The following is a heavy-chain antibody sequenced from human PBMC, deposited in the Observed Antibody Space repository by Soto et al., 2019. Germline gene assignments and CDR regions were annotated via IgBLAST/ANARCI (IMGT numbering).Heavy chain of an antibody. CDR3: ASGYSYGYLDY. CDR2: ISSISSYI. V-gene: IGHV3-21*01. Sequence: EVQLVESGGGLVKPGGSLRLSCAASAFTFITYNMNWVRQAPGKGLEWVSSISSISSYIYYADSVKGRFTISRDNAKNSLYLQMNSLRAEDTAAYYCASGYSYGYLDYWGQGTLVTVSS. CDR1: AFTFITYN. D-gene: IGHD5-18*01. J-gene: IGHJ4*02.